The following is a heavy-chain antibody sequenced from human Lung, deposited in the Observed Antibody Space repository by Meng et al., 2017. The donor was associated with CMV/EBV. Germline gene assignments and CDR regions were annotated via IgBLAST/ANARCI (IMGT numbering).Heavy chain of an antibody. CDR2: VSDSGSA. J-gene: IGHJ4*02. CDR1: RASISSFY. Sequence: LXCTISRASISSFYWSWIRQPPGKGLQWIGYVSDSGSAKYNPSLESRGTISRDRSRNQFYLNLNSVTAADTAMYFCARGTGTTQHYFDYWGQGMLVTVSS. V-gene: IGHV4-59*01. CDR3: ARGTGTTQHYFDY. D-gene: IGHD1-1*01.